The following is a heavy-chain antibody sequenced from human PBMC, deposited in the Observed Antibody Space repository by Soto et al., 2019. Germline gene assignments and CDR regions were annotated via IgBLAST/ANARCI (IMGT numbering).Heavy chain of an antibody. CDR1: GFTCSSYD. V-gene: IGHV3-23*04. Sequence: EVQLVESGGGLVQPGGSLRLSCAVAGFTCSSYDMSWVRQAPGKGLQWVSTILVGGNTYYADSVKGRFTISRDNSKNTLYLQMNSLTAGDTAVYYCAKATATGGGAFDICGQGTMVTVSS. CDR2: ILVGGNT. D-gene: IGHD2-8*02. CDR3: AKATATGGGAFDI. J-gene: IGHJ3*02.